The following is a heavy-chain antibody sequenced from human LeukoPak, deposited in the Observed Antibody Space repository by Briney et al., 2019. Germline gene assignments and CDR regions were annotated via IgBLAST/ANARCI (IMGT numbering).Heavy chain of an antibody. D-gene: IGHD5-18*01. J-gene: IGHJ4*02. Sequence: GESLKISCKGSGYSFTSYWIGWVRQMPGKGLEWMGIIYPGDSDTRYSPSFQGQVTISAHKSISTAYLQWSSLKASDTAMYYCARPGERGYSYGPYYFDYWGQGTLVTVSS. V-gene: IGHV5-51*01. CDR3: ARPGERGYSYGPYYFDY. CDR2: IYPGDSDT. CDR1: GYSFTSYW.